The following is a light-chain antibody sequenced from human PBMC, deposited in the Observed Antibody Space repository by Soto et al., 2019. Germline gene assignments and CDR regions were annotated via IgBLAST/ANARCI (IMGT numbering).Light chain of an antibody. V-gene: IGKV3-20*01. CDR2: GAS. CDR3: QQCGSSPRT. J-gene: IGKJ2*01. CDR1: QSVSSSY. Sequence: EIVLTQSPGTLSLSPGERVTLSCRASQSVSSSYLAWYQQKPGQAPRLLIYGASSRATGIPDRFSGSGSGTAFTLTISRLEPEDFAVYYCQQCGSSPRTFGQGNKVEIK.